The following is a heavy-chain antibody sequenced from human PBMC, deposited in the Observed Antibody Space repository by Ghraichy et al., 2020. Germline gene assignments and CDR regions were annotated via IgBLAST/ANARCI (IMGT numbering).Heavy chain of an antibody. CDR3: ARDAPNYYDSSGYPDAFDI. J-gene: IGHJ3*02. V-gene: IGHV4-39*07. CDR1: GGSISSSSYY. D-gene: IGHD3-22*01. Sequence: SETLSLTCTVSGGSISSSSYYWGWIRQPPGKGLEWIGSIYYSGSTYYNPSLKSRVTISVDTSKNQFSLKLSSVTAADTAVYYCARDAPNYYDSSGYPDAFDIWGQGTMVTVSS. CDR2: IYYSGST.